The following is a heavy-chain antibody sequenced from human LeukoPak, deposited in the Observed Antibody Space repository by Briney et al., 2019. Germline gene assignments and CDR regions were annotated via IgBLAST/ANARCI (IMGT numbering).Heavy chain of an antibody. D-gene: IGHD2-2*01. J-gene: IGHJ4*02. CDR2: IYRGVST. CDR3: ARTAYYSCTSCYDYYFDY. V-gene: IGHV3-66*01. Sequence: GGSLRLSCAVSGFTVSSNYMSWVRQAPGKGLEWVSVIYRGVSTHYADSGKSSFTLSRNNSYNTLNLQINSLIAEDTTVHYCARTAYYSCTSCYDYYFDYWGQGTLVTVSS. CDR1: GFTVSSNY.